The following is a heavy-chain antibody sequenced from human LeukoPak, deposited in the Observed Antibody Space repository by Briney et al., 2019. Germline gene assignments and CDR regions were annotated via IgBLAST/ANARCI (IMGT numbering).Heavy chain of an antibody. Sequence: GRSLRLSCAASGFTFSSYAMHWVRQAPGKGLEWVAVISYDGSNKYYADSVKGRFTISRDNSKNTLYLQMNSLRAEDTAVYYCARDLGRITMIVVVPDAFDIWGQGTMVTVSS. CDR2: ISYDGSNK. D-gene: IGHD3-22*01. J-gene: IGHJ3*02. CDR3: ARDLGRITMIVVVPDAFDI. V-gene: IGHV3-30-3*01. CDR1: GFTFSSYA.